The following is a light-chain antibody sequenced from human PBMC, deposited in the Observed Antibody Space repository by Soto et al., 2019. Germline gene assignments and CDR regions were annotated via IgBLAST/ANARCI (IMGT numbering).Light chain of an antibody. V-gene: IGKV1-5*03. J-gene: IGKJ1*01. CDR3: QHYNSYSEA. CDR2: KAS. CDR1: QTISSW. Sequence: DIQMTQSPSTLSGSVGDRVTITCRASQTISSWLAWYQQKPGKAPKLPIYKASTLKSGVPSRFSGSGSGTKFTLTISSLQPDDFATYYCQHYNSYSEAFGQGTKVDIK.